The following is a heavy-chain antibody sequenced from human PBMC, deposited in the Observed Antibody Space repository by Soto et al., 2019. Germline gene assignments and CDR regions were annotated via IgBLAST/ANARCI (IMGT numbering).Heavy chain of an antibody. CDR2: IYYSGST. J-gene: IGHJ5*02. V-gene: IGHV4-39*01. D-gene: IGHD1-7*01. CDR1: GGSISSSSYY. Sequence: SETLSLTCTVSGGSISSSSYYWGWIRQPPGKGLEWIGSIYYSGSTYYNPSLKSRVTISVDTSKNQFSLKLSSVTAADTAVYYCARRVWITGTYWFDPWGQGTLVTVSS. CDR3: ARRVWITGTYWFDP.